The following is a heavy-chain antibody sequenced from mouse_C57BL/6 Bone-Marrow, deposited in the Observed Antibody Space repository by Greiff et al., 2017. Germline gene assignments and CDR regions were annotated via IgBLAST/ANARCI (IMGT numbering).Heavy chain of an antibody. Sequence: EVKLEESGGGLVQPGGSLKLSCAASGIDFSRYWMSWVRRAPGKGLEWIGEINPDSSTINYAPSLKDKFIISRDNAKNTLYLQMSKVRSEDTALYYCARPAGSSQYYYAMDYWGQGTSVTVSS. CDR1: GIDFSRYW. V-gene: IGHV4-1*01. CDR3: ARPAGSSQYYYAMDY. D-gene: IGHD1-1*01. CDR2: INPDSSTI. J-gene: IGHJ4*01.